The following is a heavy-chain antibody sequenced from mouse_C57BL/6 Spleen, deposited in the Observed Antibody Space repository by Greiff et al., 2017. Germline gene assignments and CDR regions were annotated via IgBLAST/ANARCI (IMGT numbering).Heavy chain of an antibody. V-gene: IGHV2-2*01. CDR3: APHYYGSAWFAY. D-gene: IGHD1-1*01. J-gene: IGHJ3*01. CDR2: IWSGGST. CDR1: GFSLTSYG. Sequence: QVQLKESGPGLVQPSQSLSITCTVSGFSLTSYGVHWVRPSPGKGLEWLGVIWSGGSTDYNAAFISRLSISKDNSKSQVFFKMNSLQADDTAIYYCAPHYYGSAWFAYWGQGTLVTVSA.